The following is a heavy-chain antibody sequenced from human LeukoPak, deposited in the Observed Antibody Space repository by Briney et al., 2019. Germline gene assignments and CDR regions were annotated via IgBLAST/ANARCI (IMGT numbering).Heavy chain of an antibody. V-gene: IGHV4-4*07. D-gene: IGHD6-19*01. J-gene: IGHJ2*01. CDR1: GGSISSYY. CDR3: ARFHSGPSGWYVLWYFDL. Sequence: PSETLSLTCTVSGGSISSYYWNWIRQPAGKGLEWIGRIYPSGSTNYDPSLKSRVTMSVDTSKNQFSLKLTSVTAADTAVYYCARFHSGPSGWYVLWYFDLWGRGTLVTVSS. CDR2: IYPSGST.